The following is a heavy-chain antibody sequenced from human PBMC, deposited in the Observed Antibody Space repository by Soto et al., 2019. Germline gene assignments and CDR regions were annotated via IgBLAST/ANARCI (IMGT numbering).Heavy chain of an antibody. CDR3: ATRPQQPGSGV. CDR1: GFTFSSYA. V-gene: IGHV3-23*01. D-gene: IGHD6-13*01. Sequence: LRLSCAASGFTFSSYAMSWVRQAPGKGLEWVSAISGSGGSTYCADSVKGRFTISRDNSKNTLYLQMNSLRAEDTAVYYCATRPQQPGSGVWGQGTMVTVSS. J-gene: IGHJ3*01. CDR2: ISGSGGST.